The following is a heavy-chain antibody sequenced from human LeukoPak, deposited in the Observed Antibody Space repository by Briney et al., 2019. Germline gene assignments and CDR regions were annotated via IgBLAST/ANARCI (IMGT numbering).Heavy chain of an antibody. D-gene: IGHD4-17*01. CDR3: ARDRAYGDYDAFDI. J-gene: IGHJ3*02. CDR2: IKQDGSEK. V-gene: IGHV3-7*01. Sequence: PGGSLRLSCAASGFTFSSYWMTWVRRAPGKGLERVANIKQDGSEKYYVDSVKGRFTISRDNAKNSLYLQMSSLRAEDTAVYYCARDRAYGDYDAFDIWGQGTMVTVSS. CDR1: GFTFSSYW.